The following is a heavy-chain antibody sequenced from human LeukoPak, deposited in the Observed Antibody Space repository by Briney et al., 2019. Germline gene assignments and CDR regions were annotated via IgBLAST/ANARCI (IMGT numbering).Heavy chain of an antibody. CDR1: GVSISSGDYY. J-gene: IGHJ4*02. CDR2: IYYSGST. Sequence: SQTLSLTCTVSGVSISSGDYYWSWIRQPPGKGLEWIGYIYYSGSTYYNPSLKSRVTISVDTSKNQFSLKLSSVTAADTAVYYCARGSYDFWSGHATPFDYWGQGTLVTVSS. D-gene: IGHD3-3*01. V-gene: IGHV4-30-4*01. CDR3: ARGSYDFWSGHATPFDY.